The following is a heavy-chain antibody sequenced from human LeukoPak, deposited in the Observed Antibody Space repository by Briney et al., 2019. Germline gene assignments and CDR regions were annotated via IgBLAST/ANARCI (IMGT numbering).Heavy chain of an antibody. CDR3: ARRGDCGDRIMGFDY. CDR2: INPNSGGT. Sequence: GASVKVSCKASGYTFTGYYMHWVRQAPGQGLEWMGWINPNSGGTNYAQKLQGRVTMTTDTSTSTAYMELRSLRSDDTAVYYCARRGDCGDRIMGFDYWGQGTLVTVSS. V-gene: IGHV1-2*02. D-gene: IGHD4-17*01. J-gene: IGHJ4*02. CDR1: GYTFTGYY.